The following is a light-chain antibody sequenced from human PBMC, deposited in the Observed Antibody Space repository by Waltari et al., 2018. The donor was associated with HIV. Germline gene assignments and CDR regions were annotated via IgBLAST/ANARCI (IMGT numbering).Light chain of an antibody. V-gene: IGLV2-14*03. CDR3: ASFTDDNTVI. CDR2: DVD. Sequence: AVTQPASVSGRPAPSTTIPCPVADIDLGLYRFFSWYQQHSDTPPRLLLHDVDSRASGVSDRFSGSMSGNTASLTISGLRAEDEGHYYCASFTDDNTVIFGGGTEVTVL. J-gene: IGLJ2*01. CDR1: DIDLGLYRF.